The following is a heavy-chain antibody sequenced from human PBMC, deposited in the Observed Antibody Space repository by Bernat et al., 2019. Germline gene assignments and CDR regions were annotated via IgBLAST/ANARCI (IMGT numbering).Heavy chain of an antibody. J-gene: IGHJ6*02. CDR1: AGSISSHNYF. V-gene: IGHV4-39*07. Sequence: QVQLQQWGAGLLKPSETLSLTCTVSAGSISSHNYFWGWIREPPGKGLEWIGSVYSSGSTYYNPSLKGRVTISVDTSKNQFSLKLSSVTAADTAVYYCARGRRNLGGYCSSTSCPYYYYGMDVWGQGTTVTVSS. CDR3: ARGRRNLGGYCSSTSCPYYYYGMDV. CDR2: VYSSGST. D-gene: IGHD2-2*01.